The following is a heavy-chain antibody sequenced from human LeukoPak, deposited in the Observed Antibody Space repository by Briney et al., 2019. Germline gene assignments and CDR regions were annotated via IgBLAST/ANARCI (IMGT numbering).Heavy chain of an antibody. CDR3: ARASTVCDGFDY. Sequence: PSQTLSLTCTVSGGSISSGGYYWNWIRQHPGKGLEWIGYIYYSGSTYYNPSLKSRVTISVDTSENQFSLKLSSVTAADTALYYCARASTVCDGFDYWGQGTLVNVSS. V-gene: IGHV4-31*03. J-gene: IGHJ4*02. CDR1: GGSISSGGYY. CDR2: IYYSGST. D-gene: IGHD4-17*01.